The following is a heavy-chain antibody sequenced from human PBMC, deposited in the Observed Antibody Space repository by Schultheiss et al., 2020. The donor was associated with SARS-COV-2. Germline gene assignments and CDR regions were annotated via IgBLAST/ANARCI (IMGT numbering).Heavy chain of an antibody. Sequence: SETLSLTCSVSGVSVNSGSYYWGWVRQRPGEGLEWIGYIYYSGSTNYNPSLKSRVTISVDTSKNQFSLKLSSVTAADTAVYYCARDRCLYGDFGYYYCYMDVWGKGTTVTVSS. CDR1: GVSVNSGSYY. CDR2: IYYSGST. V-gene: IGHV4-61*01. J-gene: IGHJ6*03. D-gene: IGHD4-17*01. CDR3: ARDRCLYGDFGYYYCYMDV.